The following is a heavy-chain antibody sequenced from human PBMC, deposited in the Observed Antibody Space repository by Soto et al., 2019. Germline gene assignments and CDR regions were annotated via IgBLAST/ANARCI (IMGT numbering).Heavy chain of an antibody. CDR2: ISAYNDNT. V-gene: IGHV1-18*04. Sequence: ASGKVSSEASGYTFTSYGISWVRQAPGQGLEWMGWISAYNDNTNYAQKLQGRVTMTTDTSTSTAYMEVRSLRSDDTAVYYCARVGFDFWSGYSFDYWGQGTLVTVSS. D-gene: IGHD3-3*01. CDR1: GYTFTSYG. J-gene: IGHJ4*02. CDR3: ARVGFDFWSGYSFDY.